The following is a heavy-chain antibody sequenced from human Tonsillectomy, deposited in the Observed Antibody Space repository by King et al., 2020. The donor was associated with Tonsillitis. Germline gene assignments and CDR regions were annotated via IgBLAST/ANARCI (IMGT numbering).Heavy chain of an antibody. CDR1: GGSFSDYS. CDR2: INHRGSA. Sequence: QVQLPQWGAGLLKPSATLSLTCAVYGGSFSDYSWSWIRQSPGKGLEWIGEINHRGSANYNPSLKSRVTISVDPSKNQFSLQLNSVTAADTAVYYCARSRGLADYWGQGALVTVSA. D-gene: IGHD3-3*02. J-gene: IGHJ4*02. V-gene: IGHV4-34*01. CDR3: ARSRGLADY.